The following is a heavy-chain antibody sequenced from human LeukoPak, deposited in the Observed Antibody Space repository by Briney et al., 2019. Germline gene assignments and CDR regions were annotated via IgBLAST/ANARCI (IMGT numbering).Heavy chain of an antibody. V-gene: IGHV3-23*01. CDR2: ISGSGGST. J-gene: IGHJ3*01. CDR1: GFTFSSYA. CDR3: AKYYYDSSGRGNDAFDV. D-gene: IGHD3-22*01. Sequence: GGSLRLSCAASGFTFSSYAMSWVRQAPGKGLEWVSAISGSGGSTYYADSVKGRFTISRDNSKNTLYLQMSSLRAEDTATFYCAKYYYDSSGRGNDAFDVWGQGTLVTVSS.